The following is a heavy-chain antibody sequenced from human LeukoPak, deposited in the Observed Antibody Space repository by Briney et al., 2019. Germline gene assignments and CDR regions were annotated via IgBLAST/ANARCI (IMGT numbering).Heavy chain of an antibody. CDR2: ISYDGSNK. V-gene: IGHV3-30*01. CDR1: GFTFSSYA. J-gene: IGHJ3*02. D-gene: IGHD6-6*01. CDR3: ASPAEQLDPMWSAFDI. Sequence: GGFLRLSCAASGFTFSSYAMHWVRQAPGKGLEWVAVISYDGSNKYYADSVKGRFTISRDNSKNTLYLQMNSPRAEDTAVYYCASPAEQLDPMWSAFDIWGQGTMVTVSS.